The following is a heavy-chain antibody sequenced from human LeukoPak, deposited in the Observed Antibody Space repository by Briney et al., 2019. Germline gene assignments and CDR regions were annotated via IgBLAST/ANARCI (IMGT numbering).Heavy chain of an antibody. CDR3: ARGGRVPAASDYYYYYMDV. Sequence: RASVKVSRKASGYTFTSCYMHWVRQAPGQGLEWMGIINPSGGSTSYAQKFQGRVTMTRDMSTSTVYMELSSLRSEDTAVYYCARGGRVPAASDYYYYYMDVWGKGTTVTVSS. J-gene: IGHJ6*03. D-gene: IGHD2-2*01. CDR1: GYTFTSCY. CDR2: INPSGGST. V-gene: IGHV1-46*01.